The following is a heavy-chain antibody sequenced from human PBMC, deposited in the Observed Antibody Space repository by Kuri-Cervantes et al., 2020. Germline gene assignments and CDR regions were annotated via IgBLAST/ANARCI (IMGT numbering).Heavy chain of an antibody. CDR2: IIPIFGTA. Sequence: SVKVSCKASGGTFSSYAISWVRQAPGQGLEWMGGIIPIFGTANYAQKFQGRVTITADESTSTAYMELSSLRSEDTAVYYCAREKVVVPAANLYYYYYYGMDVWGQGTTVTVSS. V-gene: IGHV1-69*13. J-gene: IGHJ6*02. CDR3: AREKVVVPAANLYYYYYYGMDV. CDR1: GGTFSSYA. D-gene: IGHD2-2*01.